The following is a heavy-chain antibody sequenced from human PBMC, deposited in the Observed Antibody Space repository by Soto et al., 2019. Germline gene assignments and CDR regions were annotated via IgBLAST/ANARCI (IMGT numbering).Heavy chain of an antibody. CDR3: ATETHTSGWSYY. V-gene: IGHV1-69*02. Sequence: GASVKVSCKASGGTFSSYTISWVRQAPGQGLEWMGRIIPILGIANYAQKFQGRVTITADKSTSTAYMELSSLRSEDTAVYYCATETHTSGWSYYWGQGSLVTVSS. CDR2: IIPILGIA. J-gene: IGHJ4*02. D-gene: IGHD6-19*01. CDR1: GGTFSSYT.